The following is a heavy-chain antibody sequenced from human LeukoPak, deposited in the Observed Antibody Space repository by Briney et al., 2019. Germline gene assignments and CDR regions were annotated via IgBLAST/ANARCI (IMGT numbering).Heavy chain of an antibody. Sequence: SQTLSLTCAISGDSVSSNSAAWNWIRQSPSRGLEWLGRTYYRSKWYNDYAVSVKSRITINPDTSKNQFSLQLNSVTPENTAVYYCPRDLARITGTTVFDPWGQGTLVTVSS. CDR3: PRDLARITGTTVFDP. CDR2: TYYRSKWYN. CDR1: GDSVSSNSAA. D-gene: IGHD1-20*01. V-gene: IGHV6-1*01. J-gene: IGHJ5*02.